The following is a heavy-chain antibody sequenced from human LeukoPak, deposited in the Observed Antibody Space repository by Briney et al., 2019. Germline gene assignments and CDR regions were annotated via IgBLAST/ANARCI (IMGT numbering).Heavy chain of an antibody. CDR3: ARVSLSIAAAGINWFDP. J-gene: IGHJ5*02. CDR2: TKQDGSEK. CDR1: GFTFSSYW. Sequence: GGSLRLSCAASGFTFSSYWMSWVRQAPGKGLEWVANTKQDGSEKYYVDSVKGRFTISRDNAKNSLYLQMNSLRAEDTAVYYCARVSLSIAAAGINWFDPWGQGTLVTVSS. D-gene: IGHD6-13*01. V-gene: IGHV3-7*01.